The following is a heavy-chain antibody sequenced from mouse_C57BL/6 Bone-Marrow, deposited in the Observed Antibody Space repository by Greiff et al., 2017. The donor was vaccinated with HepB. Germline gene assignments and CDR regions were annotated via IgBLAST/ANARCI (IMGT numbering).Heavy chain of an antibody. CDR3: AYYAWFAY. CDR2: IHPNSGST. Sequence: VQLQQPGAELVKPGASVKLSCKASGYTFPSYWMPWVKQRPGQGLEWIGMIHPNSGSTNYNEKFKSKATLTVDKSSSTAYMQLSSLTSEDSAVYYCAYYAWFAYWGQGTLVTVSA. V-gene: IGHV1-64*01. CDR1: GYTFPSYW. J-gene: IGHJ3*01. D-gene: IGHD1-1*01.